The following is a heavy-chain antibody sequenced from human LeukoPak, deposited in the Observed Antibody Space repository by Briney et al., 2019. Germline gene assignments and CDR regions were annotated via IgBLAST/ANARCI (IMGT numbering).Heavy chain of an antibody. V-gene: IGHV3-74*01. Sequence: PGGSLRLSCAASGFTLSRYWVHWVSQAPGKGLVWVSRINTDGSYTSYADSVEGRFTISRDNAKNTLYLQMNSLRAEDTAVYYCARDKGGYDDYWGQGTLVTVSS. CDR2: INTDGSYT. D-gene: IGHD5-12*01. CDR3: ARDKGGYDDY. J-gene: IGHJ4*02. CDR1: GFTLSRYW.